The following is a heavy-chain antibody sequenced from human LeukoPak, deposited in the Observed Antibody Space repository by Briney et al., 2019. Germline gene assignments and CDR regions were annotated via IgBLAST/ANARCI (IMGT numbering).Heavy chain of an antibody. J-gene: IGHJ4*02. CDR2: INPNSGGT. Sequence: ASVKVSCKASGYTFTGYYVHWVRQAPGQGLEWMGWINPNSGGTNYAQKFQGRVTMTRDTSISTAYMELSRLRSDDTAVYYCARDFLDTAMVTVSNYFDYWGQGTLVTVSS. CDR3: ARDFLDTAMVTVSNYFDY. CDR1: GYTFTGYY. D-gene: IGHD5-18*01. V-gene: IGHV1-2*02.